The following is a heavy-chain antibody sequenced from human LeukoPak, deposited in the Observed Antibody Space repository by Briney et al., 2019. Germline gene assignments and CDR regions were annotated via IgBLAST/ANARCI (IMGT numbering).Heavy chain of an antibody. CDR1: GYIFTNYF. Sequence: AASVKVSCKASGYIFTNYFLYWVRQAPGQGLEWMGLINPSGGSTRYAQKFQGRVTMTRDTSTSTVYMELSRLRSDDTAVYYCARNVGSWYLLYYFDYWGQGTLVTVSS. V-gene: IGHV1-46*01. J-gene: IGHJ4*02. D-gene: IGHD6-13*01. CDR2: INPSGGST. CDR3: ARNVGSWYLLYYFDY.